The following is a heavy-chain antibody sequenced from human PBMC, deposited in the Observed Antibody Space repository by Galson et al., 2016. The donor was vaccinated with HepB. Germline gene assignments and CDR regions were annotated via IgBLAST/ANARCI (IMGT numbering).Heavy chain of an antibody. Sequence: SETLSLTCTVSGGSISSYYWSWIRQPPGQGLEWIGYIYYSGSTSYNPSFKSRVTIPVDTSKNQFSLKLRSVTAADTAVYYCARDRDSSSYYSLDYWGQGTPVTVSS. CDR3: ARDRDSSSYYSLDY. V-gene: IGHV4-59*01. CDR2: IYYSGST. D-gene: IGHD3-22*01. CDR1: GGSISSYY. J-gene: IGHJ4*02.